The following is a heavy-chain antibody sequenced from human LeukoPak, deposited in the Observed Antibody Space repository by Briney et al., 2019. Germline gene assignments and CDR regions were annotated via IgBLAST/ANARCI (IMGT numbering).Heavy chain of an antibody. D-gene: IGHD3-10*02. Sequence: PGGSLRHSCAASGFTFSGYAMSWVRPAPGKGLDWVAGISGSGGSTYYADSVKGRFNISRDNSKDSLYLQMNSLRAEDTAVYVCARVFVGENFDYWGQGTLVTVSS. J-gene: IGHJ4*02. V-gene: IGHV3-23*01. CDR1: GFTFSGYA. CDR3: ARVFVGENFDY. CDR2: ISGSGGST.